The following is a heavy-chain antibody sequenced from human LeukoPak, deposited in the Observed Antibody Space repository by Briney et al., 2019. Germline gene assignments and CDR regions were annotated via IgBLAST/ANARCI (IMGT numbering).Heavy chain of an antibody. CDR2: IYYSGST. J-gene: IGHJ3*02. CDR1: GGSISTTTYY. CDR3: ARHCSDSNCYRLDAFDI. Sequence: SGTLSLTCTVSGGSISTTTYYWDWIRQPPGKGLEYVGSIYYSGSTYYTPSLKSRVTISIDTAKNQFSLKLISATAADTAVYFCARHCSDSNCYRLDAFDIWGQGTLVTVSS. D-gene: IGHD2-15*01. V-gene: IGHV4-39*01.